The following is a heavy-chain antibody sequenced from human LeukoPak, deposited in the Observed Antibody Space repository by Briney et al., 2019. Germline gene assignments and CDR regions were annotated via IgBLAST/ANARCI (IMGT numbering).Heavy chain of an antibody. CDR2: IYSGGST. CDR3: ASNPHYYDSSGSAYYFDY. J-gene: IGHJ4*02. V-gene: IGHV3-66*02. D-gene: IGHD3-22*01. Sequence: GGSLRLSCAASGFTVSSNYMSWVRQAPGKGLEWVSAIYSGGSTYYADSVKGRFTISRDNSKNTLYLQMNSLRAEDTAVYYCASNPHYYDSSGSAYYFDYWGQGTLVTVSS. CDR1: GFTVSSNY.